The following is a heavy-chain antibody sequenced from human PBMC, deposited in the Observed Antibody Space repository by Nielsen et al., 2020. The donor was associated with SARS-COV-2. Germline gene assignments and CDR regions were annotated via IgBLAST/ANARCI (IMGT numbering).Heavy chain of an antibody. J-gene: IGHJ5*02. CDR2: IHPDGSVK. D-gene: IGHD1-1*01. CDR3: LQGGAS. CDR1: GFSFRTSW. V-gene: IGHV3-7*05. Sequence: GESLKISCAASGFSFRTSWMNWVRQGPGKRLEWVANIHPDGSVKRHVDSVMGRFTISRGNARDSLYLQMNNLRAEDTAIYYCLQGGASWGQGTLVTVSS.